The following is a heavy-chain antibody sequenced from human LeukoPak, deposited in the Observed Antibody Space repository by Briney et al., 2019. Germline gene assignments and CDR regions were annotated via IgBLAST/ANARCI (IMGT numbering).Heavy chain of an antibody. Sequence: GGSLRLSCAASGFTFSSYAMSWVRQAPGKGLEYVSAISSNGGSTYYANSVKGRFTISRDNSKNTLYLQMNSLRAEDTAVYYCARGLSAMGYFDYWGQGTLVTVSS. J-gene: IGHJ4*02. D-gene: IGHD3-16*01. CDR3: ARGLSAMGYFDY. CDR1: GFTFSSYA. V-gene: IGHV3-64*01. CDR2: ISSNGGST.